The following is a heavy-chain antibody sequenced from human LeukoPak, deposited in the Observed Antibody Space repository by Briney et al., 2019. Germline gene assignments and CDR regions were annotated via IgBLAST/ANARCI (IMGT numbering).Heavy chain of an antibody. J-gene: IGHJ4*02. D-gene: IGHD3-10*01. CDR1: GESFSGHY. CDR3: ARPRYGSGSLDS. V-gene: IGHV4-34*01. Sequence: SETLSLTCAVYGESFSGHYWTWIRQPPGRGLEWIGEINHSGSTTSNPSLNNRVTISVDTSKNQFSLKLASVTAADTAVYYCARPRYGSGSLDSWGQGTLVTVSS. CDR2: INHSGST.